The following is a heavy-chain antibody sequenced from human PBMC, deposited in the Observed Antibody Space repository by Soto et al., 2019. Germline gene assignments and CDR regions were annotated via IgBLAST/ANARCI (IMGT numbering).Heavy chain of an antibody. CDR3: ARDASYYSLWSGYYPSRNGMDV. V-gene: IGHV3-21*06. Sequence: PGGSLRLSCVGSGFTFSTYSINWVRQAPGKVLEWVSSISSRSDIYYADSVKGRFTISRDNSRNTVYLQMNSLRADDTAVYYCARDASYYSLWSGYYPSRNGMDVWGQGTTVTVSS. J-gene: IGHJ6*02. CDR1: GFTFSTYS. D-gene: IGHD3-3*01. CDR2: ISSRSDI.